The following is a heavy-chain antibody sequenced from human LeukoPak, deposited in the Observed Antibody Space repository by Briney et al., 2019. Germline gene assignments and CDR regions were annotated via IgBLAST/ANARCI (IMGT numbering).Heavy chain of an antibody. Sequence: GGSLRLSRAASGFSVRDYYMNWIRQSPRKGLEWVSHISKKTAIEYADSVKGRFTISRDNANNLLLLQMDSLRPEDTGVYYCARGMYYSGSGPGSWFDPWGHGTPVTVSS. D-gene: IGHD3-10*01. CDR2: ISKKTAI. CDR3: ARGMYYSGSGPGSWFDP. V-gene: IGHV3-69-1*01. J-gene: IGHJ5*02. CDR1: GFSVRDYY.